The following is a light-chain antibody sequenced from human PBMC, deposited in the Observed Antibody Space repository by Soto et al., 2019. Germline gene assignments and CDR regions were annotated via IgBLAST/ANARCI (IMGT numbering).Light chain of an antibody. CDR1: QSVGTY. V-gene: IGKV3-11*01. Sequence: DIVLTQSPATLSLSPGEGATLSCRASQSVGTYLAWYQQKPGQAPRLLIYAASNRAAGIPARFSGRGSGTDFTLTNRRLGSGNFSVYFCQPRANPDTFGGGTKVEIK. CDR3: QPRANPDT. J-gene: IGKJ4*01. CDR2: AAS.